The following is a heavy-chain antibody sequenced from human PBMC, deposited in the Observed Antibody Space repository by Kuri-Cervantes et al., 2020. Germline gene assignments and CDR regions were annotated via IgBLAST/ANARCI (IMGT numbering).Heavy chain of an antibody. D-gene: IGHD3-10*01. Sequence: GESLKISCAASGFTFSSYSMNWVRQAPGKGLEWVSYISSSSSTIYYADFVKGRFTISRDNAKNSLYLQMNSLRDEDTAVYYCARDITMVRGVYRWGGDFEYWGQGTLVTVSS. V-gene: IGHV3-48*02. CDR2: ISSSSSTI. CDR3: ARDITMVRGVYRWGGDFEY. CDR1: GFTFSSYS. J-gene: IGHJ4*02.